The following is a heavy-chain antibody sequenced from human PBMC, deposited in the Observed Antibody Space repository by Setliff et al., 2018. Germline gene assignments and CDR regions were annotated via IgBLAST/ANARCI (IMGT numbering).Heavy chain of an antibody. CDR2: ISYDGSNK. CDR3: AKVIMDTALFALDY. J-gene: IGHJ4*02. CDR1: GFTFSSYG. Sequence: GGSLRLSCAAPGFTFSSYGMHWVRQAPGKGLEWVAVISYDGSNKYYADSVKGRFTISRDNSKNTLYLQMNSLRAEDTAVYYCAKVIMDTALFALDYWGQGTLVTVSS. V-gene: IGHV3-30*18. D-gene: IGHD5-18*01.